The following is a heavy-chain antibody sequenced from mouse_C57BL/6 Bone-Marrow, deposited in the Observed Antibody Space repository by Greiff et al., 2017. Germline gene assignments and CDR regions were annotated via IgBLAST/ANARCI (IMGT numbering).Heavy chain of an antibody. J-gene: IGHJ1*03. CDR2: IHPNSGST. CDR1: GYTFTSYW. CDR3: AREGPRDYYDRRDRYFDV. D-gene: IGHD1-1*01. V-gene: IGHV1-64*01. Sequence: VQLQQPGAELVKPGASVKLSCKASGYTFTSYWMHWVKQRPGQGLEWIGMIHPNSGSTNYNEKFKSKATLTVDKSSSTAYMQLSSLTSEDSAVDYCAREGPRDYYDRRDRYFDVWGTGTTVTVSS.